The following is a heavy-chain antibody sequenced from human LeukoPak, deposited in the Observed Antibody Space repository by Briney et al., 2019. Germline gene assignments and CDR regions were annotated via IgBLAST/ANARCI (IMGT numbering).Heavy chain of an antibody. CDR1: GFTFSNYA. CDR3: AKSDILTGYCDY. CDR2: TGGSGGNT. J-gene: IGHJ4*02. V-gene: IGHV3-23*01. Sequence: GGSLRLSCAASGFTFSNYAMSWVRQAPGKGLEWVSVTGGSGGNTYYADSVKGRFTISRDNSKNTLYLQMNSLRAEDTAVYYRAKSDILTGYCDYWGQGTLVTVSS. D-gene: IGHD3-9*01.